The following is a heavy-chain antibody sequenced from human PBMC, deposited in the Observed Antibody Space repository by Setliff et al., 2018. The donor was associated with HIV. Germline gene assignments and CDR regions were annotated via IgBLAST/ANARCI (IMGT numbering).Heavy chain of an antibody. Sequence: SETLSLTCAVYGGSFSGYYWGWIRQPPGKGLEWIGSIYYSGSTYYNPSLKSRVTISVDTSKNQFSLKLSSVTAADTAVYYCASPASDSSTVNGADYWGQGTLVTVSS. V-gene: IGHV4-39*01. CDR1: GGSFSGYY. J-gene: IGHJ4*02. D-gene: IGHD6-13*01. CDR3: ASPASDSSTVNGADY. CDR2: IYYSGST.